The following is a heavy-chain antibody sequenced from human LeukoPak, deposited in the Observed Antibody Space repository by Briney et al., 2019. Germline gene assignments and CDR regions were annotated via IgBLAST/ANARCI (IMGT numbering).Heavy chain of an antibody. D-gene: IGHD3-10*01. CDR3: ARFAGSGSYYIDY. J-gene: IGHJ4*02. Sequence: GGSLRLSCAASGFTFSDYYMSWIRQAPGKGLEWVSYIGGSGTTIFYAHSVKGRFNISRDNAKNSLYLQMNSLRAEDAAVYYCARFAGSGSYYIDYWGQGTLITVSS. V-gene: IGHV3-11*01. CDR2: IGGSGTTI. CDR1: GFTFSDYY.